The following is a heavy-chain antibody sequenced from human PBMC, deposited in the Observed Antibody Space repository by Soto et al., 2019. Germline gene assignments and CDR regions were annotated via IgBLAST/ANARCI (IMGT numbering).Heavy chain of an antibody. D-gene: IGHD6-13*01. Sequence: QVQLVQSGAEVKKPGASVKVSCKASGYTFSSYGISWVRQAPGQGLEWMGWISAYNGNTNYAQKLQGRVTMTTDTFTSTAYMEVRSLRSDDTAVYYCARSIAAAVDLDYWGQGTLVTVSS. CDR3: ARSIAAAVDLDY. CDR2: ISAYNGNT. J-gene: IGHJ4*02. CDR1: GYTFSSYG. V-gene: IGHV1-18*01.